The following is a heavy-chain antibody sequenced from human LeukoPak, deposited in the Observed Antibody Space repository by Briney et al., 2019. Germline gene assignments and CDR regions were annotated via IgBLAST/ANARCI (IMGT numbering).Heavy chain of an antibody. V-gene: IGHV4-34*01. D-gene: IGHD3-10*01. J-gene: IGHJ4*02. Sequence: SETLSLTCAVYGGSFSGYYWSWIRQPPGKGLGWIGEINHSGSTNYNPSLKSRVTISVDTSKNQFSLKLSSVTAAGTAVYYCVYYYGSGSVEYWGQGTLVTVSS. CDR3: VYYYGSGSVEY. CDR1: GGSFSGYY. CDR2: INHSGST.